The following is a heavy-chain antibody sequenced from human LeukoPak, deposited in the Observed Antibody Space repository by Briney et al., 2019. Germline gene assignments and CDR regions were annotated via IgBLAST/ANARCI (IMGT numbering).Heavy chain of an antibody. CDR3: ARWNFRIFDY. CDR1: GGSISSYY. Sequence: SETLSLTCTVSGGSISSYYWSWIRQPPGKGLEWIGSIYHSGSTYYNPSLKSRVTISVDTSKNHFSLKLSSVTAADTAVYYCARWNFRIFDYWGQGTLVPVSS. D-gene: IGHD4-23*01. J-gene: IGHJ4*02. CDR2: IYHSGST. V-gene: IGHV4-59*04.